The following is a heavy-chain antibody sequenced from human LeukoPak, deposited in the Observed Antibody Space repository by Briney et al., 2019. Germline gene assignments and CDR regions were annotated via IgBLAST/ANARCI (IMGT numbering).Heavy chain of an antibody. J-gene: IGHJ3*02. CDR2: ITGSLGTT. CDR3: TRDPNGDYIGAFEM. V-gene: IGHV3-23*01. D-gene: IGHD4-17*01. Sequence: PGGSLRPSCAAAGFTFSNYAMTWVRQAPGGGREWVFSITGSLGTTHYADSVKGRFTISRDDSRNALFLQMNSLRAEDTALYYCTRDPNGDYIGAFEMWGPGTKVTVSS. CDR1: GFTFSNYA.